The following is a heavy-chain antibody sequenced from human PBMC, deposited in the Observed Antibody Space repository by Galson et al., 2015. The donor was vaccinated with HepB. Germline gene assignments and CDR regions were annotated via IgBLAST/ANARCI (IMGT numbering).Heavy chain of an antibody. CDR2: ISDYNGNT. CDR3: ARDSMDDYLETYFDY. J-gene: IGHJ4*02. V-gene: IGHV1-18*04. D-gene: IGHD2/OR15-2a*01. Sequence: SVKVSCKASGYTFTDYGISWVRQAPGQGLEWMGWISDYNGNTNYAQKFQGRVTMTTDTSTSTAYMDLRSLRSDDTAVYYCARDSMDDYLETYFDYWGQGTLVTVSS. CDR1: GYTFTDYG.